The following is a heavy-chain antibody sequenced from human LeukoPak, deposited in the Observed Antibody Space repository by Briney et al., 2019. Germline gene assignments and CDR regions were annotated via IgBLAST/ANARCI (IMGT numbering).Heavy chain of an antibody. J-gene: IGHJ4*02. V-gene: IGHV4-59*01. D-gene: IGHD4-17*01. CDR2: IYYSGST. Sequence: PSETLSLTCTVSGGSISSYYGSWIRQPPGKGLEWIGYIYYSGSTNYNPSLKSRVTISVDTSKNQFSLKLSSVTAADTAVYYCARDHRASPVNFDYWGQGTLVTVSS. CDR1: GGSISSYY. CDR3: ARDHRASPVNFDY.